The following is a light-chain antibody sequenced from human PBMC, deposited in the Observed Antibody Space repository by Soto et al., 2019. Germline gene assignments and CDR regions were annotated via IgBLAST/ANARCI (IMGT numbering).Light chain of an antibody. CDR3: QQYNSYSCT. Sequence: DIQMTQSPSTLSASVGDRVTITCRASQSISSWLAWYQQKPGKAPKLLIYKASSLESGVPSRFSGSGSGTEFTLTISSLQPDDFATNYCQQYNSYSCTFGQGTKVDIK. CDR1: QSISSW. J-gene: IGKJ2*02. CDR2: KAS. V-gene: IGKV1-5*03.